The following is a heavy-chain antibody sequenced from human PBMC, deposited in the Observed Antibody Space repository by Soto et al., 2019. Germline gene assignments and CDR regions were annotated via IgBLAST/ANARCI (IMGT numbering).Heavy chain of an antibody. Sequence: SQTLSLTCDISGDSVSSNRAGWNWIRQTPSRDLEWLGRTYYKSKWYYTYAASVKSRITVSPDTSKNQFSLQLTSVTPEDTAVYFCARGSWCDGSGRYFMAVSEKGTTVTGSS. J-gene: IGHJ6*03. D-gene: IGHD2-15*01. V-gene: IGHV6-1*01. CDR3: ARGSWCDGSGRYFMAV. CDR2: TYYKSKWYY. CDR1: GDSVSSNRAG.